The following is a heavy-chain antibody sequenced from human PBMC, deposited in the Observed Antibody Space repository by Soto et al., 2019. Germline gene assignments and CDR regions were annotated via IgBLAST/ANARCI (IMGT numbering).Heavy chain of an antibody. CDR3: VKSDSIDSYFDY. CDR1: GFSFSSYG. CDR2: MSYDGSYK. V-gene: IGHV3-30*18. D-gene: IGHD4-4*01. J-gene: IGHJ4*02. Sequence: QVQLVESGGGVVQPGRSLRLSCGASGFSFSSYGMHWVRQAPGKGLEWVALMSYDGSYKYYADSVKGRFTISRDNSKNTLYLQMNSLRAEDTAVYYCVKSDSIDSYFDYWGQGTLVTVSS.